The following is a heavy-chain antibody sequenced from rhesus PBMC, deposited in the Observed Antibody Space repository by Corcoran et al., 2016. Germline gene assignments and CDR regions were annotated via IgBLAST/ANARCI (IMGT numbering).Heavy chain of an antibody. D-gene: IGHD3-3*01. CDR2: FSGSGGST. CDR3: ARELNIWTGHYLY. Sequence: QLQLQESGPGLVKPSEPLSLTCAVSGGSISSNYWSWTRPPPGKGLEGSGRFSGSGGSTDYNPSLKSRVTISTDTYKNQFSLKLSSVTAADTAVYYCARELNIWTGHYLYWGQGVLVTVSS. V-gene: IGHV4-173*01. CDR1: GGSISSNY. J-gene: IGHJ4*01.